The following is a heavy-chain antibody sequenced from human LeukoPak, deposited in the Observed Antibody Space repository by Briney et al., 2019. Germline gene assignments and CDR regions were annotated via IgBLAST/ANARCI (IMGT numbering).Heavy chain of an antibody. D-gene: IGHD4-17*01. V-gene: IGHV3-7*01. CDR1: GFTGSSCW. CDR2: RKEDGREK. CDR3: ARDESFAGDYPY. J-gene: IGHJ4*02. Sequence: GGSLILSCAASGFTGSSCWRTWVRQAPGKGGEWVADRKEDGREKYYVASVKGRFTMSRDKAKNSLYLQMNSLRAEDKAVYYCARDESFAGDYPYWGQGTLVTVSS.